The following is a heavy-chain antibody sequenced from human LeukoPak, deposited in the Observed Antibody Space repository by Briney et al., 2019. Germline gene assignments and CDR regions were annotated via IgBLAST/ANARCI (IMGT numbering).Heavy chain of an antibody. V-gene: IGHV3-7*01. CDR1: GFTFSSYW. J-gene: IGHJ4*02. CDR3: ARVPPNFPDRSSTSCHGGYFDY. D-gene: IGHD2-2*01. Sequence: PGGSLRLSCAASGFTFSSYWMSWVRQAPGKGLEWVANIKQDGSEKYYVDSVKGRFTISRDNAKNSLYLQMNSLRAEDTAVYYCARVPPNFPDRSSTSCHGGYFDYWGQGTLVTVSS. CDR2: IKQDGSEK.